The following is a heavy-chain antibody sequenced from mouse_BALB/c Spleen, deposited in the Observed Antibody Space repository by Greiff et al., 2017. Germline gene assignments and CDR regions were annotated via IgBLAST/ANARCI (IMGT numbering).Heavy chain of an antibody. CDR2: IWAGGST. D-gene: IGHD1-1*01. J-gene: IGHJ4*01. CDR3: ARDILLRDYYAMDY. Sequence: VHLVESGPGLVAPSQSLSITCTVSGFSLTSYGVHWVRQPPGKGLEWLGVIWAGGSTNYNSALMSRLSISKDNSKSQVFLKMNSLQTDDTAMYYCARDILLRDYYAMDYWGQGTSVTVSS. V-gene: IGHV2-9*02. CDR1: GFSLTSYG.